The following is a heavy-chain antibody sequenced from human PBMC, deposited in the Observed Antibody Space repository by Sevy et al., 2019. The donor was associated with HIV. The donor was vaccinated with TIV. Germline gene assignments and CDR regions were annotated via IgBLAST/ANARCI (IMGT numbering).Heavy chain of an antibody. V-gene: IGHV3-7*04. CDR1: GFTLSSYW. CDR3: VRVRAFLLFGELPRYRFDS. CDR2: IKQDGSDK. J-gene: IGHJ4*02. Sequence: GGSLRLSCVASGFTLSSYWMSWVRQVPGQGLEWVADIKQDGSDKNYLDSVKGRFTISRDNAKKSLYLQMNNLRVEDTALYYFVRVRAFLLFGELPRYRFDSWGQGTLLTVSS. D-gene: IGHD3-10*01.